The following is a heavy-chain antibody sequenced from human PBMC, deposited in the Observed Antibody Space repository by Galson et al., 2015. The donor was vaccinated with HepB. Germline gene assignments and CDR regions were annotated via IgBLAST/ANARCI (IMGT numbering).Heavy chain of an antibody. CDR3: ASSHYYDSSGYYSGLGIYFDY. CDR1: GFTVSTNY. CDR2: IYSGGST. Sequence: SLRLSCAASGFTVSTNYMSWVRQAPGKGLEWVSVIYSGGSTYYADSVKGRFTISRDNSKNTLYLQINSLRAEDTAMYYCASSHYYDSSGYYSGLGIYFDYWGQGTLVTVSS. V-gene: IGHV3-66*01. D-gene: IGHD3-22*01. J-gene: IGHJ4*02.